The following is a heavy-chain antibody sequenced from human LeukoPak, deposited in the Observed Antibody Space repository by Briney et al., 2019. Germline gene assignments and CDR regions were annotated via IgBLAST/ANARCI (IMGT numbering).Heavy chain of an antibody. CDR2: ISGSGGST. CDR1: GFTFSSYA. D-gene: IGHD3-10*01. J-gene: IGHJ4*02. V-gene: IGHV3-23*01. CDR3: AKGSFVLMWFGELLF. Sequence: GGSLRLSCAASGFTFSSYAMSWVRQAPGKGLEWVSAISGSGGSTYYADSVKGRFTISRDNSKNTLSLQMNSLRAEDTAVYYCAKGSFVLMWFGELLFGGQGTLVTVSS.